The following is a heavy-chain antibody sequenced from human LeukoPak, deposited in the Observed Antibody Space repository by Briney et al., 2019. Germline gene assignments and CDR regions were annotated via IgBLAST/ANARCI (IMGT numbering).Heavy chain of an antibody. Sequence: GGSLRLSCAASGFTVSSNYMSWVRQAPGKGLEWVSAISGSGGNTYYADSVKGRFTISRDNSKNTLYLQMNSLRAEDTAVYYCAKGNSGWYWALNYYYYGMDVWGQGTTVTVSS. CDR3: AKGNSGWYWALNYYYYGMDV. CDR2: ISGSGGNT. V-gene: IGHV3-23*01. J-gene: IGHJ6*02. CDR1: GFTVSSNY. D-gene: IGHD6-19*01.